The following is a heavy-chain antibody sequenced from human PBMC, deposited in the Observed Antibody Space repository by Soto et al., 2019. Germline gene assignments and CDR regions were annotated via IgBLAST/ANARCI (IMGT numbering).Heavy chain of an antibody. Sequence: QVQLVESGGGVVQPGRSLRLSCAASGFTFSSYAMHWVRQAPGKGLEWGALISYDGSNKYYADSVKGRFTISRDNSKNTLYLQMNSLRAEDTAVYYCARGGLGTVVTPENYWGQGTLVTVSS. J-gene: IGHJ4*02. CDR2: ISYDGSNK. V-gene: IGHV3-30-3*01. CDR3: ARGGLGTVVTPENY. D-gene: IGHD2-21*02. CDR1: GFTFSSYA.